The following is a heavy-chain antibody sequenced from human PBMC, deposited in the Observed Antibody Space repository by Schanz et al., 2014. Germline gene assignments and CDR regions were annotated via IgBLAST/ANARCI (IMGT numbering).Heavy chain of an antibody. CDR1: GYSISSAYY. V-gene: IGHV4-38-2*02. J-gene: IGHJ6*03. Sequence: QVQLQESGPGLVKPSETLSLTCTVSGYSISSAYYWGWIRQPPGKGLEWIGTIYHSGSTYYNPSLRRRRTIAVDISKNQSPLKLSSVTAADTAMYYCARGAGGGSGTYYGAYYNYYYMDVWVKGTTVTVSS. D-gene: IGHD3-10*01. CDR2: IYHSGST. CDR3: ARGAGGGSGTYYGAYYNYYYMDV.